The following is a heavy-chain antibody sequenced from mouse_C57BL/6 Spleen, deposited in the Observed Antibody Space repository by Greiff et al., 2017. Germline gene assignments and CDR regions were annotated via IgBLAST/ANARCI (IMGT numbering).Heavy chain of an antibody. CDR3: ARGDIGGYYFDY. D-gene: IGHD2-14*01. V-gene: IGHV1-54*01. Sequence: QVQLQQSGAELVRPGTSVKVSCKASGYAFTNYLIEWVKQRPGQGLEWIGVINPGSGGTNYNEKFKGKATLTADKSSSTAYMQLRRLTSEDSAVYFCARGDIGGYYFDYWGQGTTLTVSS. CDR1: GYAFTNYL. CDR2: INPGSGGT. J-gene: IGHJ2*01.